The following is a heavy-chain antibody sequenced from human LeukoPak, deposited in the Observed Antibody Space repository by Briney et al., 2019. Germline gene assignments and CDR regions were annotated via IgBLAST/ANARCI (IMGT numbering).Heavy chain of an antibody. V-gene: IGHV3-33*01. CDR3: ARDRIIVVPDYYFDY. Sequence: GGFLRLSCAASGFTFSSYGMHWVRQAPGKGLEWVAVIWYDESNKFYADSVKGRFTISRDNSKNTLYLQMNSLRAEDTAVYYCARDRIIVVPDYYFDYWDQGTLVTVSS. D-gene: IGHD3-22*01. CDR1: GFTFSSYG. J-gene: IGHJ4*02. CDR2: IWYDESNK.